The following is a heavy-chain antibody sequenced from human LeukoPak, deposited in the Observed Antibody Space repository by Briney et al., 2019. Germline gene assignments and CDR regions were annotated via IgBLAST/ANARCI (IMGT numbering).Heavy chain of an antibody. CDR1: GFTFSRYA. CDR2: ITDSGDDT. CDR3: AKGSSSGRPYFFDY. J-gene: IGHJ4*02. V-gene: IGHV3-23*01. Sequence: GGSLRLSCAASGFTFSRYAMSWVRQAPGKGLEWVSAITDSGDDTYHADSVKGRFTISRDNSKSTLFLQMNTLRAEDTAVYYCAKGSSSGRPYFFDYWGQGTLVTVSS. D-gene: IGHD6-19*01.